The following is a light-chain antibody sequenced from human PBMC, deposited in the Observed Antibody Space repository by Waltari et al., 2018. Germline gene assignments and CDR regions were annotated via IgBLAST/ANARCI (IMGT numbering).Light chain of an antibody. V-gene: IGKV1-5*01. J-gene: IGKJ1*01. CDR2: HAS. CDR3: QQYRSDSPT. Sequence: DIQLTQSPSTLSASIGDKVTITCRASRSVDTWLAWYQQRPGTPPKFLIYHASSLENGVPSRFSGSGSGTEFTLSITSLQPDDFATYYCQQYRSDSPTFGQGTKVEMK. CDR1: RSVDTW.